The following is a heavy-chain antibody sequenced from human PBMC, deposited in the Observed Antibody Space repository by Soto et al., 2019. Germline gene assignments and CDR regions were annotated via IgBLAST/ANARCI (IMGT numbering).Heavy chain of an antibody. CDR1: GCSISSSSYY. CDR3: ARHGHYYGSGSYYNDY. J-gene: IGHJ4*02. D-gene: IGHD3-10*01. V-gene: IGHV4-39*01. CDR2: IYYSGST. Sequence: PSETLSLTCTVSGCSISSSSYYWGWIRQPPGKGLEWIGSIYYSGSTYYNPSLKSRVTISVDTSKNQFSLKLSSVTAADTAVYYCARHGHYYGSGSYYNDYWGQGTLVTVSS.